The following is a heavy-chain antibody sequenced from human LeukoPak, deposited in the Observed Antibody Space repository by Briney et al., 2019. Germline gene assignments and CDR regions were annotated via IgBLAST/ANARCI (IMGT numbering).Heavy chain of an antibody. CDR2: INTDGRST. CDR3: AREGEVQLERPRYFDY. CDR1: GFTFSSYW. V-gene: IGHV3-74*01. D-gene: IGHD1-1*01. J-gene: IGHJ4*02. Sequence: GGSLRLSCAASGFTFSSYWMHWVRQAPGKGLVWVSRINTDGRSTSYADSVKGRFTISRDNAKNTLYLQMNSLTAEDTAVYYCAREGEVQLERPRYFDYWGQGTLVTVSS.